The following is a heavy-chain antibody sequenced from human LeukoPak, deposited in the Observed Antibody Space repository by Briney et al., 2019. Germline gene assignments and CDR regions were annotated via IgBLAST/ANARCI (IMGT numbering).Heavy chain of an antibody. CDR1: GFTFSSYW. V-gene: IGHV3-74*01. D-gene: IGHD6-6*01. J-gene: IGHJ4*02. Sequence: PGGSLRLSCAASGFTFSSYWMNWVRQAPGKGLVWVSRINSDGSSTGYADSMKGRFTISRDNAKNTLYLQMNGLRAEDTAVYYCARSKAGRSFDYWGQGTLVTVSS. CDR2: INSDGSST. CDR3: ARSKAGRSFDY.